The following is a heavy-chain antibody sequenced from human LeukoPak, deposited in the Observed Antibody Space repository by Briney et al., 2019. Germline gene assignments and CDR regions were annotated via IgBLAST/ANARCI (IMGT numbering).Heavy chain of an antibody. Sequence: ASVKVSCKASGGTFSSYAISWVRQAPGQGLEWMGGIIPIFGTANYAQKFQGRDTITTDESTSTAYMELSSLRSEDTAVYYCARSYYYDSSGYPDYFDYWGQGTLVTVSS. V-gene: IGHV1-69*05. CDR1: GGTFSSYA. CDR2: IIPIFGTA. CDR3: ARSYYYDSSGYPDYFDY. J-gene: IGHJ4*02. D-gene: IGHD3-22*01.